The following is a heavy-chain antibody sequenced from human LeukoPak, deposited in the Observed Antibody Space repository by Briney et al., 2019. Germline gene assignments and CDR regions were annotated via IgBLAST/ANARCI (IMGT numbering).Heavy chain of an antibody. CDR2: IYYSGST. J-gene: IGHJ4*02. Sequence: SETLSLTCTVSGGSISSSSYYRGWLRQPPGTGLEWIGSIYYSGSTYYNPSLKSRVTISVDTSKNQFSLKLSSVTAADTAVYYCARLNWNYDVDYWGQGTLVTVSS. CDR1: GGSISSSSYY. CDR3: ARLNWNYDVDY. D-gene: IGHD1-7*01. V-gene: IGHV4-39*01.